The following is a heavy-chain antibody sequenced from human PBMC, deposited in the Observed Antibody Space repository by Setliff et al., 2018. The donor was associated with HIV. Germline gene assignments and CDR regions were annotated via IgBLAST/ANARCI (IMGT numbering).Heavy chain of an antibody. CDR3: ARVSITYWYSIPRDYYYYMDV. Sequence: SETLSLTCTVSGGSISSSSYYWGWIRQPPGKGLEWIGNIYSSGSTKYNPSLKSRVTISIDTSKSQFSLKLSSVTAADTAVYYCARVSITYWYSIPRDYYYYMDVWGEGTTVTVSS. CDR1: GGSISSSSYY. J-gene: IGHJ6*03. V-gene: IGHV4-39*07. D-gene: IGHD2-8*02. CDR2: IYSSGST.